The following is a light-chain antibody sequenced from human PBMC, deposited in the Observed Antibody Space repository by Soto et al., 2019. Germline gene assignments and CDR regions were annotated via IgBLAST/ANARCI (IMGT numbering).Light chain of an antibody. CDR1: SGSIASNY. Sequence: NFMLTQPHSVSESPGKTVTISCTRSSGSIASNYEQWYQQRPGSAPTTVIYEDNQRPSGVPDRFSGSIDSSSNSASLTISGLKTEDEADYYCQSYDSSNQVFGTGTKVTVL. V-gene: IGLV6-57*03. J-gene: IGLJ1*01. CDR3: QSYDSSNQV. CDR2: EDN.